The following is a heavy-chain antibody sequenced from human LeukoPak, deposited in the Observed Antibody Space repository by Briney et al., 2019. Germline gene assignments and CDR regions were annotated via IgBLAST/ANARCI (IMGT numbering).Heavy chain of an antibody. D-gene: IGHD2-21*01. CDR3: GSSWGGDYYLGFDY. V-gene: IGHV3-20*04. CDR2: INWNGGST. CDR1: GFTFDDYG. J-gene: IGHJ4*02. Sequence: PGGSLRLSCAASGFTFDDYGMSWVRQVPGKGLEWVSGINWNGGSTGYADSVKGRFTISRDNAKNSLYLQMNSLRAEDTALYYCGSSWGGDYYLGFDYWGQGTLV.